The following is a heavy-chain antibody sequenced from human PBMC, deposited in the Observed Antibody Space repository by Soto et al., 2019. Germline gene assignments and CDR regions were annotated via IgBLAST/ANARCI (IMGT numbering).Heavy chain of an antibody. CDR3: AREYTTNVVGPLWY. CDR1: GFTFSDFY. CDR2: VSSSGSTI. Sequence: QVQLVESGGGLVKPGGSLRLSCAASGFTFSDFYMTWIRQAPGKGLEWVAYVSSSGSTIFYADSVKGRFTISRDNANNSLFLEMSSLRAEDTAVYYCAREYTTNVVGPLWYWGQGTLVIVSS. J-gene: IGHJ4*02. V-gene: IGHV3-11*01. D-gene: IGHD2-15*01.